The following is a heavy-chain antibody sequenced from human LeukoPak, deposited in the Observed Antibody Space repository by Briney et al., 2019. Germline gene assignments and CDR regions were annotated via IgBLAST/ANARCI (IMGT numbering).Heavy chain of an antibody. J-gene: IGHJ6*03. CDR1: GFTFSSYW. V-gene: IGHV3-74*01. CDR3: ASKRGGIFLNYYMDV. CDR2: INSDGSST. D-gene: IGHD2-15*01. Sequence: GGSLRLSCAASGFTFSSYWMHWVRQAPGKGLVWVSHINSDGSSTGYADSVKGRFTISRDNAKNTLYLQMNSLRAEDTAVYYCASKRGGIFLNYYMDVWGKGTTVTVSS.